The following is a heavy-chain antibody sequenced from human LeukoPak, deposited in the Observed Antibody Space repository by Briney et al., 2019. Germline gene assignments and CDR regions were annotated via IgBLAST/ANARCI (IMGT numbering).Heavy chain of an antibody. D-gene: IGHD6-19*01. V-gene: IGHV3-30-3*01. CDR3: ARDPAVAGTPPFDY. CDR1: GFTFSSYA. J-gene: IGHJ4*02. Sequence: GGSLRLSCAASGFTFSSYAMHWVRQAPGKGLEWVAVISYDGSNKYYADSVKGRFTISRDNSKNTLYLQMNSLRAEDTAVYYCARDPAVAGTPPFDYWGQGTLVTVSS. CDR2: ISYDGSNK.